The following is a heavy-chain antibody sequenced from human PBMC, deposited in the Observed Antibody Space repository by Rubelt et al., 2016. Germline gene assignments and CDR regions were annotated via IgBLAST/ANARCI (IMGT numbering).Heavy chain of an antibody. Sequence: QVQLVQSGAEVKKPGSSVKVSCKASGGTFSSYAISWVRQAPGQGLEWMGRIIPILGIANYAQKFQGRVTITADKSTSTAYMELSSLRSEDTAGYYCATTIAIRPYYFDYWGQGTLVTVSS. CDR2: IIPILGIA. J-gene: IGHJ4*02. CDR1: GGTFSSYA. V-gene: IGHV1-69*04. CDR3: ATTIAIRPYYFDY. D-gene: IGHD6-6*01.